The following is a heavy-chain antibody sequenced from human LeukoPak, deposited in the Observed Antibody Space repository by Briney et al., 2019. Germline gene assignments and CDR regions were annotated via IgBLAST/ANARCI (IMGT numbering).Heavy chain of an antibody. V-gene: IGHV1-2*02. CDR3: ARDLGECDVLVVKKLPVF. Sequence: GASVKVSCKASGYSFTGYYIHWGRQAPGQGPEWLGWINCHSGVTALAQNFQGRVILTRDTSTATVYMELSGLTSDDTAVYYCARDLGECDVLVVKKLPVFWGQGTLVTVSS. CDR1: GYSFTGYY. CDR2: INCHSGVT. D-gene: IGHD2-8*02. J-gene: IGHJ4*02.